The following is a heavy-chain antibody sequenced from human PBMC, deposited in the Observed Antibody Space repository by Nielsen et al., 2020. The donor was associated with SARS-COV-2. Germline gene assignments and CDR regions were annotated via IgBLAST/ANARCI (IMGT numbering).Heavy chain of an antibody. Sequence: SVKVSCKASGGTFSSYAISWVRQAPGQGLEWMGGIIPIFGTANYVQKFQGRVTITADESTSTAYMELSSLRSEDTAVYYCARDQSYGGNSLYYYYGMDVWGQGTTVTVSS. CDR3: ARDQSYGGNSLYYYYGMDV. CDR2: IIPIFGTA. J-gene: IGHJ6*02. V-gene: IGHV1-69*13. CDR1: GGTFSSYA. D-gene: IGHD4-23*01.